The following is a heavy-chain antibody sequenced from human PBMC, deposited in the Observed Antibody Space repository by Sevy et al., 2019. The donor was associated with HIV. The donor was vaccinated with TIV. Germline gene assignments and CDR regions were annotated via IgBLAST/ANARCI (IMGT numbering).Heavy chain of an antibody. V-gene: IGHV3-21*01. D-gene: IGHD5-12*01. Sequence: GGSLRLSSAASGFIFSSYDMSWVRQAPGKGLQWVSSISLSNTSMYYVDSVKGRFSISRDNARNSLSLQMNSLRAEDTAVYYCARSGYNYRGIDYWGQGTLVTVSS. CDR2: ISLSNTSM. CDR3: ARSGYNYRGIDY. CDR1: GFIFSSYD. J-gene: IGHJ4*02.